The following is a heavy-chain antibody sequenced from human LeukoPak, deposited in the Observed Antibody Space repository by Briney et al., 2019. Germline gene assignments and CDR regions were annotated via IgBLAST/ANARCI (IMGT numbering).Heavy chain of an antibody. D-gene: IGHD2-15*01. CDR3: ARGLSKSIEAFDI. Sequence: SETLSLTCTVSGGSISSYYWSWIRQPPGKGPEWIGYIYYSGSTNYNPSLKSRVTISVDTSKNQFSLKLSSVTAADTAVYYCARGLSKSIEAFDIWGQGTMVTVSS. CDR2: IYYSGST. V-gene: IGHV4-59*01. J-gene: IGHJ3*02. CDR1: GGSISSYY.